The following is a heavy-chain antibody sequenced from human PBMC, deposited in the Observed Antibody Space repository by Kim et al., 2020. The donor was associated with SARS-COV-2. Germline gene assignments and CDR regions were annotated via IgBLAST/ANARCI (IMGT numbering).Heavy chain of an antibody. CDR2: INPNSGGT. V-gene: IGHV1-2*06. CDR3: ARVAVAGRNWYFDL. J-gene: IGHJ2*01. Sequence: ASVKVSCKASGYTFTGYYMHWVRQAPGQGLEWMGRINPNSGGTNYAQKFQGRVTMTRDTSISTAYMELSRLRSDDTAVYYCARVAVAGRNWYFDLWGRGTLVTVSS. CDR1: GYTFTGYY. D-gene: IGHD6-19*01.